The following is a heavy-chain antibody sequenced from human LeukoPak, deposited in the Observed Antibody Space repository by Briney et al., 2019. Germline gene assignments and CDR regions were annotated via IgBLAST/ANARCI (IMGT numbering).Heavy chain of an antibody. J-gene: IGHJ3*02. CDR2: IKQDGSEK. V-gene: IGHV3-7*03. CDR1: GFTFSSYW. D-gene: IGHD3-9*01. Sequence: GGSLRLSCAASGFTFSSYWMSWVRQAPGKGLEWVANIKQDGSEKYYVDSVKGRFTISRDNAKNSLYLQMNSLRAEDTAVYYCARDRLRYFDWLLSEVDAFDIWDQGTMVTVSS. CDR3: ARDRLRYFDWLLSEVDAFDI.